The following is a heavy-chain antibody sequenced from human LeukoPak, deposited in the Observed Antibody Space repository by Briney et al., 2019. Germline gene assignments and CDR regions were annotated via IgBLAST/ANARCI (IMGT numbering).Heavy chain of an antibody. V-gene: IGHV3-7*01. CDR1: GFVFSASY. CDR2: IKPDGSEK. J-gene: IGHJ5*01. Sequence: GGSLSLSCAASGFVFSASYMSWVRKAPGKGLEWVATIKPDGSEKYHVDSVSGRFTISRDNTNDSLFLQMNSLRVDDTAVYYCVRGGTYWTVSWGQGTLVTVSS. CDR3: VRGGTYWTVS.